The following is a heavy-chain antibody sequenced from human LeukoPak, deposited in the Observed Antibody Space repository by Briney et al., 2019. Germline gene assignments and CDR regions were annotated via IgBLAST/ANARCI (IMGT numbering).Heavy chain of an antibody. J-gene: IGHJ6*02. V-gene: IGHV3-9*01. D-gene: IGHD6-13*01. CDR3: AKVLPAAAYYYYGRDV. CDR1: GFTFDDYA. Sequence: PGGSLRLSCGASGFTFDDYAMHWVRQAPGKGLEWVSGITWNGGTLGYADSVKGRFTISRDNPKNSLYLQMHSLRCEDTALFYCAKVLPAAAYYYYGRDVWGQGTTVTVSS. CDR2: ITWNGGTL.